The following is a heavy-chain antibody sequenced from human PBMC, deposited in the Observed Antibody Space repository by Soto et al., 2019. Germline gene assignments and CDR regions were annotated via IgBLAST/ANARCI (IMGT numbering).Heavy chain of an antibody. CDR3: ATLHSMTHDRPTDAFDI. V-gene: IGHV3-30-3*01. D-gene: IGHD1-1*01. CDR1: GFTFSSYA. CDR2: ISYDGSNK. J-gene: IGHJ3*02. Sequence: GGSLRLSCAASGFTFSSYAMHWFRQAPGKGLEWVAVISYDGSNKYYADSVKGRFTISRDNSKNTLYLQMNSLRAEDTAVYYCATLHSMTHDRPTDAFDIWGQGTMVTVSS.